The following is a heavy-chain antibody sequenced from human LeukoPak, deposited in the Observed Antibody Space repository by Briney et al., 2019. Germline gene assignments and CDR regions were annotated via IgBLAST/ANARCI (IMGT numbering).Heavy chain of an antibody. CDR3: ARGGEPNYYGSGSFPGY. CDR2: INHSGST. Sequence: SAALSHTCAVYGGSFSGYYWSWIRQPPGKGLEWIGEINHSGSTNYNPSLKSRVTISVDTSKNQFSLKLSSVTAADTAVYYCARGGEPNYYGSGSFPGYWGQGTLVAVSS. J-gene: IGHJ4*02. V-gene: IGHV4-34*01. D-gene: IGHD3-10*01. CDR1: GGSFSGYY.